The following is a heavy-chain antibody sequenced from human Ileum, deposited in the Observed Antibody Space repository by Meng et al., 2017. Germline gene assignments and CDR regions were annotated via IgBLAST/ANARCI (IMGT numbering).Heavy chain of an antibody. CDR3: ARDTWPGPAAIYYYYGMDV. D-gene: IGHD2-2*01. CDR2: ISAYNGNT. V-gene: IGHV1-18*01. Sequence: ASVKVSCKASGYTFTSYGISWVRQAPGQGLEWMGWISAYNGNTNYAQKLQGRVTMTTDTSTSTAYMELRSLRSDDTAVYYCARDTWPGPAAIYYYYGMDVWGQGTTVTVSS. CDR1: GYTFTSYG. J-gene: IGHJ6*02.